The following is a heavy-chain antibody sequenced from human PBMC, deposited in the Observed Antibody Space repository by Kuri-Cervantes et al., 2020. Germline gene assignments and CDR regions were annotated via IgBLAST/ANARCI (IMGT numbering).Heavy chain of an antibody. CDR1: GYTFTGHY. V-gene: IGHV1-2*02. D-gene: IGHD2-2*01. CDR2: INPNSGGT. Sequence: ASVKVSCKASGYTFTGHYIHWVRQAPGQGLEWMGWINPNSGGTNYAQKFRGRVTMTRDTSISAAYMELSRLRSEDTAVYYCARGGVYCSSTSCYDYYYYYMDVWGRGTTVTVSS. J-gene: IGHJ6*03. CDR3: ARGGVYCSSTSCYDYYYYYMDV.